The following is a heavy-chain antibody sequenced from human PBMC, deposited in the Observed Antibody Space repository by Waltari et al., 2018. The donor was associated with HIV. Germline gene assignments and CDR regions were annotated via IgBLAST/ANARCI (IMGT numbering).Heavy chain of an antibody. D-gene: IGHD3-22*01. J-gene: IGHJ4*02. V-gene: IGHV4-59*01. CDR1: GGSISTYY. CDR3: ARSHDSSGYYNFDY. Sequence: QVQLQESGPGLVKPSETLSLTCTVSGGSISTYYWSWIRQPPGKGLEWIGYIYYSGSNNYNPSLKSRVTISVDTSKNQFSLKLSSVTAADTAVYYCARSHDSSGYYNFDYWGQGTLVTVSS. CDR2: IYYSGSN.